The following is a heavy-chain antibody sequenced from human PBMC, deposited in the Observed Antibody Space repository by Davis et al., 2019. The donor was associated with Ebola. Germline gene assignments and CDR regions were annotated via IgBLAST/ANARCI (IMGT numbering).Heavy chain of an antibody. D-gene: IGHD2-15*01. Sequence: AASVKVSCKASGYTFTAYYMHWVRRAPGQGLEWMGWINPNSGGTNNAQKFQGRVTMTRGTSISTAYMELNSLTSDDTAVYYCARAVPATQNLDYWGAGTLVTVSS. V-gene: IGHV1-2*02. J-gene: IGHJ4*02. CDR3: ARAVPATQNLDY. CDR2: INPNSGGT. CDR1: GYTFTAYY.